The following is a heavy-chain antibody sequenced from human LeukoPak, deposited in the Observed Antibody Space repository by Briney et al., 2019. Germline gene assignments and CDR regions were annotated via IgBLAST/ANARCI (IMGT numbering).Heavy chain of an antibody. J-gene: IGHJ4*02. CDR2: MYYTGTT. V-gene: IGHV4-39*01. CDR1: GGSISSSTYY. Sequence: PSETLSLTCTVSGGSISSSTYYWGWIRQPPGKGLEWIGAMYYTGTTYYNPSLRSRVTISVDTSKNQFSLKLSSVTAADTALYYCASAPRQGSIGGLDYWGQGTLVTVSS. CDR3: ASAPRQGSIGGLDY. D-gene: IGHD3-16*01.